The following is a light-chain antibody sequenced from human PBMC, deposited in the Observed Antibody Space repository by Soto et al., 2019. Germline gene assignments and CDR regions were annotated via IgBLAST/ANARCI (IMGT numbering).Light chain of an antibody. J-gene: IGKJ1*01. CDR1: QGINTY. CDR3: QQYNYAPRT. CDR2: AAS. Sequence: DIEMTQSPSSLSASIGDRVTISCRASQGINTYLAWYQQKPGRAPQLLIYAASALHSGIPTRFSGTGSGTEFTLTISSLQSEDFATYYCQQYNYAPRTFGQGTKVEV. V-gene: IGKV1-27*01.